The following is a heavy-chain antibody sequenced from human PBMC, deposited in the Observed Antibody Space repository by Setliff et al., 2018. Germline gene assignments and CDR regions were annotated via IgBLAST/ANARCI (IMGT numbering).Heavy chain of an antibody. Sequence: SETLSLTCTVSGGSISSYYWSWIRQPPGKGLEWIGYIYSSGSTNYNPSLKSRVTISVDTSKNQLSLKLSSVTAADTAVYYCARDQGYCGSASCYAQLWFDPWGQGTMVTVSS. J-gene: IGHJ5*02. CDR3: ARDQGYCGSASCYAQLWFDP. CDR1: GGSISSYY. CDR2: IYSSGST. D-gene: IGHD2-2*01. V-gene: IGHV4-4*08.